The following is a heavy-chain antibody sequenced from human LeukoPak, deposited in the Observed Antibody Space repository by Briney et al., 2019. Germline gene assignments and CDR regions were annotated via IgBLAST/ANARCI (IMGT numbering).Heavy chain of an antibody. J-gene: IGHJ4*02. Sequence: GGTLRLSCAASGFTFSSYGMSWVRQAPGKGLEWVSAISGSGGSTYYADSVKGRFTISRDNSKNTLYLQMNSLRAEDTAVYYCAKEVGRVKYFDYWGQGTLVTVSS. V-gene: IGHV3-23*01. D-gene: IGHD3-16*01. CDR2: ISGSGGST. CDR1: GFTFSSYG. CDR3: AKEVGRVKYFDY.